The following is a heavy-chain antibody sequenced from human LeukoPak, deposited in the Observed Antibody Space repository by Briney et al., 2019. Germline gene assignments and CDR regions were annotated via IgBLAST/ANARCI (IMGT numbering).Heavy chain of an antibody. CDR2: ISSSSSYI. CDR3: ARDKSFPNAFDI. CDR1: GFTFSSHS. J-gene: IGHJ3*02. D-gene: IGHD1-26*01. V-gene: IGHV3-21*01. Sequence: GGSLRLSCAASGFTFSSHSMNWVRQAPGKGLEWVSSISSSSSYIYYADSVKGRFTISRDNAKNSLYLQMNSLRAEDTAVYYCARDKSFPNAFDIWGQGTMVTVSS.